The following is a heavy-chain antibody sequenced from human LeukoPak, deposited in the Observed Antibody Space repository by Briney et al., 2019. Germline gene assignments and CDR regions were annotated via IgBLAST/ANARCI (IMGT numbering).Heavy chain of an antibody. CDR3: TTVYDSSGYRFDP. V-gene: IGHV3-15*01. CDR2: IKSETDGGTT. CDR1: GFTFSNAW. J-gene: IGHJ5*02. Sequence: GGSLRLSCAASGFTFSNAWMSWVRPAAGKGLNWVARIKSETDGGTTDYAAPVKGRFTISRDDSKNTLYLQMNSLKTEDTAVYFCTTVYDSSGYRFDPWGQGTLVTVSS. D-gene: IGHD3-22*01.